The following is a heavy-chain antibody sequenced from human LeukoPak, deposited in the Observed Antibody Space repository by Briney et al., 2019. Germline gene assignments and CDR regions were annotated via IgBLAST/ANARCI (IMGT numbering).Heavy chain of an antibody. Sequence: RGSLRLSCAASGFTFSSYEMNWVRQAPGKGLEWVSYISSSGSTIYYADSVKGRFTISRDNAKNSLYLQMNSLRAEDTAVYYCARWQWLVTPTFDYWGQGTLVTVSS. D-gene: IGHD6-19*01. CDR1: GFTFSSYE. V-gene: IGHV3-48*03. CDR3: ARWQWLVTPTFDY. CDR2: ISSSGSTI. J-gene: IGHJ4*02.